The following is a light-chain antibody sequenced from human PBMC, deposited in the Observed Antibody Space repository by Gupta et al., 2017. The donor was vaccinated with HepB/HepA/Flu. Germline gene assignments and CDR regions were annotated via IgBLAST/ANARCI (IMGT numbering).Light chain of an antibody. J-gene: IGLJ2*01. Sequence: SYELTQPPSVSVSPGQTASITCSGDKLGDKYACWYQQKPGQSPVLVIYQDSKRPSGSPGRFSCSNSGTTATLTIRGTQAMDEADYYCQAWDSSTVVFGGGTKLTVL. CDR3: QAWDSSTVV. CDR2: QDS. CDR1: KLGDKY. V-gene: IGLV3-1*01.